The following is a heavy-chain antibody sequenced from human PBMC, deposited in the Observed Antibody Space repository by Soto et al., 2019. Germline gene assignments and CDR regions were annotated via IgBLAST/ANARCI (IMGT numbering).Heavy chain of an antibody. J-gene: IGHJ4*02. Sequence: EVQLVESGGGLVQPGRSLRLSCAASGFTFDDYAMHWVRQAPGKGLEWVSGISWNSGSIGYADSVKGRFTISRDNAKNSLDLQMNSSRGGDTALDYLGKDFGVAGRKGGGFDYWGQGTLVTVSS. D-gene: IGHD6-19*01. CDR3: GKDFGVAGRKGGGFDY. CDR2: ISWNSGSI. V-gene: IGHV3-9*01. CDR1: GFTFDDYA.